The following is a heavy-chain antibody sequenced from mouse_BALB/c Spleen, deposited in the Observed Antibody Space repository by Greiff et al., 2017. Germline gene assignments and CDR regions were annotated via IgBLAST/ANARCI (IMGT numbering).Heavy chain of an antibody. J-gene: IGHJ1*01. CDR2: ISYSGST. V-gene: IGHV3-8*02. D-gene: IGHD1-2*01. CDR3: ARYYYGYEWYFDV. Sequence: EVQLQESGPSLVKPSQTLSLTCSVTGDSITSGYWNWIRKFPGNKLEYMGYISYSGSTYYNPSLKSRISITRDTSKNQYYLQLNSVTTEDTATYYCARYYYGYEWYFDVWGAGTTVTVSS. CDR1: GDSITSGY.